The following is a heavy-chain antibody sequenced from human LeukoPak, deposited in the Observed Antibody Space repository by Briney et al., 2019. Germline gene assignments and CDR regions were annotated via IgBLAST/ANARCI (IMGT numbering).Heavy chain of an antibody. J-gene: IGHJ1*01. CDR3: ARWTHGSGAGFFIH. CDR1: GGAFSNYA. Sequence: SVKVSCKASGGAFSNYARNWVRQAPGQGLEWMGGIIPLLGTPSYAQKFQGRVTITADESTTTAYMELSSLRSEDTAVYYCARWTHGSGAGFFIHWGQGTLVTVSS. V-gene: IGHV1-69*01. CDR2: IIPLLGTP. D-gene: IGHD3-10*01.